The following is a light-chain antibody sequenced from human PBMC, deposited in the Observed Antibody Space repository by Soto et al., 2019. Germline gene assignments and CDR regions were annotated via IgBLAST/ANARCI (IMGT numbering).Light chain of an antibody. V-gene: IGLV1-40*01. CDR3: QAYDSGLSGDDYG. J-gene: IGLJ1*01. CDR1: SSNIGAGYD. Sequence: QSVLTQPPSVSGAPGQSVTISCTGSSSNIGAGYDVHWYQQHPGTAPKLLIYENHKRPSGVPDRFSGSKSGSSASLAITGLQPADEAEYYCQAYDSGLSGDDYGFGTGTKVTVL. CDR2: ENH.